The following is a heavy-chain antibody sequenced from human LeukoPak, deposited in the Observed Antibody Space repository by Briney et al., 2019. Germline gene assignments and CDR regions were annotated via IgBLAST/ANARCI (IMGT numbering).Heavy chain of an antibody. D-gene: IGHD2-2*01. CDR3: ARGFCSSTSCYQGPFDF. CDR1: GFTFSSYA. V-gene: IGHV3-23*01. CDR2: ISGSGGST. Sequence: GGSLRLSCAASGFTFSSYAMSWVRQAPGKGLEWVSAISGSGGSTYYADSVKGRFTISRDNSKNTLYLQMNSLRAEDTAVYYCARGFCSSTSCYQGPFDFWGQGTLVTVSS. J-gene: IGHJ4*02.